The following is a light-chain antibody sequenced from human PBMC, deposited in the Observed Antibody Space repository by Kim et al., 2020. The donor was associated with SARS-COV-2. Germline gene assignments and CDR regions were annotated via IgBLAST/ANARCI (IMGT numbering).Light chain of an antibody. CDR3: QQSTT. J-gene: IGKJ1*01. V-gene: IGKV1-5*03. CDR2: KAF. CDR1: QSISSW. Sequence: DIQMTQSPSTLSASVGDRVTITCRASQSISSWLAWYQQKPGKAPKLLIYKAFSLESGVPSRFSGSGSGTEFTLTISSLQPDDFATYYCQQSTTFGQGTKVDIK.